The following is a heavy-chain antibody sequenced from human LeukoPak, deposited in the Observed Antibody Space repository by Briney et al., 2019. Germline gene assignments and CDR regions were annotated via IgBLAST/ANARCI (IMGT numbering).Heavy chain of an antibody. CDR3: ARDKAGWFGGFDY. V-gene: IGHV3-7*03. CDR1: GFTFSSYW. D-gene: IGHD3-10*01. Sequence: GGSLRLSCAASGFTFSSYWMSWVRQAPGKGLEWVANIKQDGSEKYYVDSVKGRFTISRDNAKNSLYLQMNSLRVEDTAVYYCARDKAGWFGGFDYWGQGTLVTVSS. CDR2: IKQDGSEK. J-gene: IGHJ4*02.